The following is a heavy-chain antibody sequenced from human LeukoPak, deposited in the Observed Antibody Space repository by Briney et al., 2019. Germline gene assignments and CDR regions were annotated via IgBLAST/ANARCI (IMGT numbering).Heavy chain of an antibody. CDR2: ITTSGTYI. CDR3: ARDRHGDY. Sequence: PGGSLRLSCAASGFTFTRFNMNWVRQALGKGLELVSSITTSGTYIYYADSVKGRFTISRDNAKNTLYLQMNSLRAEDTAVYYCARDRHGDYWGQGTLVTVSS. CDR1: GFTFTRFN. V-gene: IGHV3-21*01. J-gene: IGHJ4*02.